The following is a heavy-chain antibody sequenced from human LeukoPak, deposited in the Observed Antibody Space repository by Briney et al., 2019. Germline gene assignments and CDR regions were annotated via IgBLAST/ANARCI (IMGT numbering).Heavy chain of an antibody. J-gene: IGHJ4*02. CDR3: ARGTSHDYVWGTFRPY. V-gene: IGHV3-74*01. CDR2: INGDDSIV. D-gene: IGHD3-16*02. CDR1: GFTFSNYA. Sequence: GGSLRLSCVASGFTFSNYAMSWVRQAPGKGLVWVSRINGDDSIVNYADPVKGRFTISRDNAKNTLYLQMNSLRDEDTAVYYCARGTSHDYVWGTFRPYWGQGTLVTVSS.